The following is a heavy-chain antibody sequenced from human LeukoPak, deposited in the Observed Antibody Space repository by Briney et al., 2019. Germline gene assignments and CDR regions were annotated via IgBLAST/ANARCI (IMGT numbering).Heavy chain of an antibody. V-gene: IGHV3-48*04. J-gene: IGHJ4*02. CDR3: ARDIGPLLWFGDRGLFDY. CDR2: ISSSGSTI. Sequence: GGSLRLSCAASGFTFSSYAMSWVRQAPGKGLEWVSYISSSGSTIYYADSVKGRFTISRDNAKNSLYLQMNSLRAEDTAVYYCARDIGPLLWFGDRGLFDYWGQGTLVTVSS. CDR1: GFTFSSYA. D-gene: IGHD3-10*01.